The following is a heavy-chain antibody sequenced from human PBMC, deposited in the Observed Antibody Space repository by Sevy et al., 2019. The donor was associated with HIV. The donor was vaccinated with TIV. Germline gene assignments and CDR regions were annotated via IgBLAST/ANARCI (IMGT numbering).Heavy chain of an antibody. Sequence: ASVKVSCKASGYTFTSYDINWVRQATGQGLEWMGRMNPNSGNTGYAQKFQGRVTMTRNTSISTAYMELSSLRSEDTAVYYCARGVKTAEGDYYFDYWGQGTLVTVSS. D-gene: IGHD2-2*01. CDR3: ARGVKTAEGDYYFDY. J-gene: IGHJ4*02. CDR1: GYTFTSYD. V-gene: IGHV1-8*01. CDR2: MNPNSGNT.